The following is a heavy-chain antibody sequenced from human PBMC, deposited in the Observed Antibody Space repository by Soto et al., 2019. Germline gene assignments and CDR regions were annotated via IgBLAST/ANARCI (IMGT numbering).Heavy chain of an antibody. V-gene: IGHV4-61*01. CDR3: ARGHVVVVAATTLYYFDY. CDR2: INHSGST. CDR1: GGSVSSSSYY. J-gene: IGHJ4*02. D-gene: IGHD2-15*01. Sequence: SETLSLTCTFSGGSVSSSSYYWSWIRQPPGKGLEWIGEINHSGSTNYNPSLKSRVTISVDTSKNQFSLKLSSVTAADTAVYYCARGHVVVVAATTLYYFDYWGQGTLVTVSS.